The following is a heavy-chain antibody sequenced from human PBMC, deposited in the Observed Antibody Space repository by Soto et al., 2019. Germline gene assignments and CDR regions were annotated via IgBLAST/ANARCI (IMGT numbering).Heavy chain of an antibody. Sequence: SETLSLTCTVSGASISYGGFSWSWIRQSPGKGLEWIGYISHLESTYFHPSFKSRLTMSIGRTRNQFSLKLSSVTAADMAVYYCARGGGYDSFDYWGQGVLVTVS. D-gene: IGHD5-12*01. CDR2: ISHLEST. CDR1: GASISYGGFS. CDR3: ARGGGYDSFDY. V-gene: IGHV4-30-2*06. J-gene: IGHJ4*02.